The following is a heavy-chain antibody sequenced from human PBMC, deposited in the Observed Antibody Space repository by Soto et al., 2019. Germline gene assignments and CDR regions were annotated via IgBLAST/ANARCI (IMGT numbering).Heavy chain of an antibody. Sequence: SETLSLTCTVSGGSVSSSSFFWGWIRQSPGKGLEWIGSIYYSGTTYYNPSLKSRVTISVDTSKSQFSLRVSSATAADTAVYYCGRHPATSETYFYGMDVWGQGTTVTVSS. CDR3: GRHPATSETYFYGMDV. J-gene: IGHJ6*02. CDR2: IYYSGTT. V-gene: IGHV4-39*01. CDR1: GGSVSSSSFF.